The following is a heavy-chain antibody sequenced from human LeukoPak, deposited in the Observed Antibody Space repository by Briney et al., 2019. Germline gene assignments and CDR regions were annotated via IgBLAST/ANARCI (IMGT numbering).Heavy chain of an antibody. CDR2: INHSGST. D-gene: IGHD3-3*01. Sequence: PSETLSLTCAVYGGSFSGYYWSWVRQPPGKGLEWIGEINHSGSTNYNPSLKSRVTISVDTSKNQFSLKLSSVTAADTAVYYCARGHYDFWSGYPLPGYGMDVWGQGTTVTVSS. J-gene: IGHJ6*02. CDR3: ARGHYDFWSGYPLPGYGMDV. CDR1: GGSFSGYY. V-gene: IGHV4-34*01.